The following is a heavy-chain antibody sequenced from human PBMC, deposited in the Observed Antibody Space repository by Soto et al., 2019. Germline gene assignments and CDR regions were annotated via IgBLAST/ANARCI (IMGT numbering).Heavy chain of an antibody. CDR1: GGSISSYY. D-gene: IGHD2-2*01. Sequence: TSETLSLTCTVSGGSISSYYWSWIRQPPGKGLEWIGYIYYSGSTNYNPSLKSRVTISVDTSKNQFSLKLSSVTAADTAVYYCARYPRAPLVPAARGAFDIWGQGTMVTVSS. V-gene: IGHV4-59*01. CDR3: ARYPRAPLVPAARGAFDI. CDR2: IYYSGST. J-gene: IGHJ3*02.